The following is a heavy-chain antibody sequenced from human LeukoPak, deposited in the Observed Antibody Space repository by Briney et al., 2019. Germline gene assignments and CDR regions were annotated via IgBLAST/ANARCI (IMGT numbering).Heavy chain of an antibody. CDR1: GYIFTNYW. Sequence: GESLKISCQVSGYIFTNYWIGWVRQMPGKGLESMGIIYPADSDTTYSPSFEGQVTISADKSIDTVYLQWSSLNASDTATYYCARQSRDGSKTRGYYFDSWGQGTLVTVSS. D-gene: IGHD3-10*01. V-gene: IGHV5-51*01. CDR2: IYPADSDT. J-gene: IGHJ4*02. CDR3: ARQSRDGSKTRGYYFDS.